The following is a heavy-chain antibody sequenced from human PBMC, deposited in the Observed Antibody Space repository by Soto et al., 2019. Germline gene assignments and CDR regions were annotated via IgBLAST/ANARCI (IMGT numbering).Heavy chain of an antibody. CDR1: GGSFSGYY. CDR3: ARGGARITIFGVVILAGPPNPPYKNYVFDP. D-gene: IGHD3-3*01. CDR2: INHSGST. V-gene: IGHV4-34*01. J-gene: IGHJ5*02. Sequence: SETLSLTCAVYGGSFSGYYWSWIRQPPGKGLEWIGEINHSGSTNYNPSRQSRVTISVDTSKNQFSLKLSSVTAADTAVYYCARGGARITIFGVVILAGPPNPPYKNYVFDPWGQGTLVTVSS.